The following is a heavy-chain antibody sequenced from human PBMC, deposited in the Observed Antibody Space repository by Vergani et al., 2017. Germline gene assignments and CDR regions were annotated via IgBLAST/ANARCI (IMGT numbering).Heavy chain of an antibody. CDR2: IWYDGSNK. Sequence: QVQLVESGGGVVQPGRSLRLSCAASGFTFSSYGMHWVRQAPGKGLEWVAVIWYDGSNKYYADSVKGRFTISRDNSKNTLYLQMNSLRAEDTAVYYCARGVATVTTYYYYGMDVWGQGTTVTVSS. V-gene: IGHV3-33*01. D-gene: IGHD4-11*01. J-gene: IGHJ6*02. CDR3: ARGVATVTTYYYYGMDV. CDR1: GFTFSSYG.